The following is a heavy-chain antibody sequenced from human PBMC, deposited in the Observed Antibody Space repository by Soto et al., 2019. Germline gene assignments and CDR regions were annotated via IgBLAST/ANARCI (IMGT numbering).Heavy chain of an antibody. J-gene: IGHJ6*02. CDR3: ARDEEHHYYYYGMDV. V-gene: IGHV3-21*01. CDR1: GFTFSSYS. CDR2: ISSSSSYI. Sequence: GSLRLSCAASGFTFSSYSMNWVRQAPGKGLEWVSSISSSSSYIYYADSVKGRFTISRDNAKNSLYLQMNSLRAEDTAVYYCARDEEHHYYYYGMDVWGQGTTVTVSS.